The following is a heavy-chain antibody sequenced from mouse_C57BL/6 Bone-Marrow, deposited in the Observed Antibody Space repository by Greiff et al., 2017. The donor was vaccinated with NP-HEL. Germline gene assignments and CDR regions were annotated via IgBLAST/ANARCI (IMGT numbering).Heavy chain of an antibody. CDR2: INPSNGGT. CDR1: GYTFTSYW. V-gene: IGHV1-53*01. CDR3: ARSDYYGSSYGDFDV. J-gene: IGHJ1*03. D-gene: IGHD1-1*01. Sequence: QVQLQQPGTELVKPGASVKLSCKASGYTFTSYWMHWVKQRPGQGLEWIGNINPSNGGTNYNEKFKSKATLTVDKSSSTAYMQLSSLTSEDSAVEYSARSDYYGSSYGDFDVWGTGTTVTVSS.